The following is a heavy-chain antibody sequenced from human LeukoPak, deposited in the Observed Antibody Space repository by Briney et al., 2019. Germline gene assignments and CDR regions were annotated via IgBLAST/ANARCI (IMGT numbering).Heavy chain of an antibody. Sequence: ASVKVSCKASGYTFTGYYMHWVRQAPGQGLEWMGWINPNSGGTNYAQKFQGRVTMTRDTSISTAYMELSRLRSDDTAVYYCARVGESSNYYYYYMDVWGKGTTVTVSS. V-gene: IGHV1-2*02. CDR2: INPNSGGT. D-gene: IGHD1-26*01. J-gene: IGHJ6*03. CDR1: GYTFTGYY. CDR3: ARVGESSNYYYYYMDV.